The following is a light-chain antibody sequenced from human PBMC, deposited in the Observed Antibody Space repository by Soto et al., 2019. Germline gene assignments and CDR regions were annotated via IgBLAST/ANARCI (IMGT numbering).Light chain of an antibody. J-gene: IGLJ2*01. Sequence: QSVLTQPASVSGSPGQSFTISCTGTSSDVGGYNYVSWYQQHPGKAPKLMIYDVSNRPSGVSNRFSGSKSGNTASLTISGLQAEDEADYYCSSYTSSSTLGHVVFGGGTKVTVL. V-gene: IGLV2-14*01. CDR3: SSYTSSSTLGHVV. CDR2: DVS. CDR1: SSDVGGYNY.